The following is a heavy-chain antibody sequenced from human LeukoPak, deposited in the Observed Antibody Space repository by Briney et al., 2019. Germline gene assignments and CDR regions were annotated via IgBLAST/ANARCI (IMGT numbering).Heavy chain of an antibody. J-gene: IGHJ4*02. CDR1: GLTFRSYG. Sequence: GGSLTLSCAASGLTFRSYGIHWVRQAPGKGLEWVAFIVHDGTSEFYGASVQGRFIISRDNSKSTVSLLWSSLTSDDTAVYYCAKDRLPWAIRMYPCEFDFWGQGDLVTVSS. D-gene: IGHD2-21*02. CDR2: IVHDGTSE. CDR3: AKDRLPWAIRMYPCEFDF. V-gene: IGHV3-30*02.